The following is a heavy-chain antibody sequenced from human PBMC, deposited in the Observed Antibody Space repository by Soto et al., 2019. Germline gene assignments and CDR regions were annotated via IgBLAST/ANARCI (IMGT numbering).Heavy chain of an antibody. J-gene: IGHJ6*02. CDR1: GFTFSNSA. Sequence: EVQLLESGGGLVQPGGSLRLSCAASGFTFSNSAMSWVRQAPGKGLQWVSTITSGYSIYYADSVKGRFTISRDNSKNTLYLQMNSLRAEDTAVYYCAKRGSYSSSFSHYMDVWGLGTTVTVSS. CDR3: AKRGSYSSSFSHYMDV. V-gene: IGHV3-23*01. CDR2: ITSGYSI. D-gene: IGHD6-13*01.